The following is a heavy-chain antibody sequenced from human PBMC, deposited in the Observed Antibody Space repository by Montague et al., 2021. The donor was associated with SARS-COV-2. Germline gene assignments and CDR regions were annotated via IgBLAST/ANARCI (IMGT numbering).Heavy chain of an antibody. CDR1: GGSISSGGW. D-gene: IGHD3-3*01. J-gene: IGHJ6*02. Sequence: SEILSLTCAVSGGSISSGGWWCCVRQPPGRSLVWFIEYIQYESGSTNXXXSLKRRVTISIDQSKNYFSLIISSMTAVDTAVYYCGGTWVYFSPVDVWGQGTTVIVSS. CDR3: GGTWVYFSPVDV. CDR2: YIQYESGST. V-gene: IGHV4-4*02.